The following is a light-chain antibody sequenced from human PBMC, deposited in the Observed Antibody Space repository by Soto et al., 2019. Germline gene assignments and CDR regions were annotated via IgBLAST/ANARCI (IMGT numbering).Light chain of an antibody. J-gene: IGKJ4*01. CDR2: DAS. CDR1: QSVSSY. Sequence: EIVLTQSPATLSLSPGERATLSCRASQSVSSYLAWYQQKPGQAPRLLIYDASNRATGIPARFRGSGSGTDFTLTISSLEPEDFAVYYCQQRSNWPLTFGGGTKVELK. V-gene: IGKV3-11*01. CDR3: QQRSNWPLT.